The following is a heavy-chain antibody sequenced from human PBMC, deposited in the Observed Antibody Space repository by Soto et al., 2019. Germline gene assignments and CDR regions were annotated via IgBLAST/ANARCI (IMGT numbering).Heavy chain of an antibody. J-gene: IGHJ4*02. Sequence: SETLSLTCTVSGGTISSVNFHWGWNRQPPGKGLEWIGSIHYSGTTYYTPSLKGRVTISVDTSKNQFSLRLTSVTAADTAVYYCVRHDRRVVITSLDYWGQGALVTVSS. CDR1: GGTISSVNFH. CDR2: IHYSGTT. CDR3: VRHDRRVVITSLDY. V-gene: IGHV4-39*01. D-gene: IGHD3-22*01.